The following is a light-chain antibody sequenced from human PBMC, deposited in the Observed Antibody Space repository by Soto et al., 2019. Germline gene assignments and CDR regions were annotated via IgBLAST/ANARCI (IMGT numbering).Light chain of an antibody. CDR3: QQYNIYPYT. J-gene: IGKJ2*01. Sequence: DIQMTQSPSTLSASVGDRVTITCRASQTISSWLAWYQQKPGKAPKLLIYKASSLESGVPSRFSGSGSGTEFTLTISSLQPHDFATYYCQQYNIYPYTFGQGTKLEIK. V-gene: IGKV1-5*03. CDR1: QTISSW. CDR2: KAS.